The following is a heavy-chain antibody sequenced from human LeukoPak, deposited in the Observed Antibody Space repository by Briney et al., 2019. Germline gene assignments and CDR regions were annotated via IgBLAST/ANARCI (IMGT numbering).Heavy chain of an antibody. D-gene: IGHD4-17*01. Sequence: ASVKVSCKASGYTFTGYYMHWVRQAPGQGLEWMGWINPNSGGTYYAQKFQGRVTMTRDTSICTAYMELSRLRSDDTAVYYCARFTVTTFFDYWGQGTLVTVSS. CDR3: ARFTVTTFFDY. CDR1: GYTFTGYY. V-gene: IGHV1-2*02. J-gene: IGHJ4*02. CDR2: INPNSGGT.